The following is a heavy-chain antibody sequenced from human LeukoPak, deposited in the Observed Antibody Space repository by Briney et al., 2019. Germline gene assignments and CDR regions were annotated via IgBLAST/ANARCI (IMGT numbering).Heavy chain of an antibody. CDR1: GYTFTGYY. CDR3: ASLGLSTVTPSRDDY. Sequence: ASVKVSCKASGYTFTGYYVHWVRQAPGQGLEWMGWINPNSGGTNYAQKFQGRVTMTRDTSISTAYMELSRLRSDDTAVYYCASLGLSTVTPSRDDYWGQGTLVTVSS. CDR2: INPNSGGT. D-gene: IGHD4-11*01. J-gene: IGHJ4*02. V-gene: IGHV1-2*02.